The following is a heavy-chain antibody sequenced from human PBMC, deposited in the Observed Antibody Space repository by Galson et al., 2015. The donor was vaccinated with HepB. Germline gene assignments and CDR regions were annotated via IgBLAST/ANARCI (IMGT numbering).Heavy chain of an antibody. Sequence: SVKVSCKASGYTFTGYYMHWVRQAPGQGLEWMGWISAYNGNTNYAQKLQGRVTMTTDTSTSTAYMELRSLRSDDTAVYYCARALAAYSSGGYWGQGTLVTVSS. V-gene: IGHV1-18*04. J-gene: IGHJ4*02. CDR1: GYTFTGYY. CDR2: ISAYNGNT. D-gene: IGHD6-19*01. CDR3: ARALAAYSSGGY.